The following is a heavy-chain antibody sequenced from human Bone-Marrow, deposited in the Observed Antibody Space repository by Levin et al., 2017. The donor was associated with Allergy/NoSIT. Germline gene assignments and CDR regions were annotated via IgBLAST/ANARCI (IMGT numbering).Heavy chain of an antibody. CDR1: GFTFSNYW. J-gene: IGHJ4*02. CDR2: IKQEGGDK. D-gene: IGHD6-6*01. CDR3: ARVSYSSSSPFDY. V-gene: IGHV3-7*01. Sequence: SGGSLRLSCAASGFTFSNYWMTWVRQAPGKGLEWVADIKQEGGDKNYVDSVKGRFTISRDNAKNSVYLQMNSLRVEDTAVYYCARVSYSSSSPFDYWGQGTLVTVSS.